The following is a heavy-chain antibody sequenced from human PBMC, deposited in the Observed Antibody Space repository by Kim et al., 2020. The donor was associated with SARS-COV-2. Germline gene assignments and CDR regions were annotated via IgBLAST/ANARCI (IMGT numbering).Heavy chain of an antibody. D-gene: IGHD6-13*01. CDR1: GVSISDGGYY. CDR3: VRETAIGNDLWYFDL. J-gene: IGHJ2*01. CDR2: ISYSTIT. Sequence: SETLSLTCNVSGVSISDGGYYWTWIRQFPGKGLEWIGYISYSTITNYSPSLKSRVTMSLDTSKNHFSLRLNSLTAADTAIYYCVRETAIGNDLWYFDLWGRGTLVTVSS. V-gene: IGHV4-31*03.